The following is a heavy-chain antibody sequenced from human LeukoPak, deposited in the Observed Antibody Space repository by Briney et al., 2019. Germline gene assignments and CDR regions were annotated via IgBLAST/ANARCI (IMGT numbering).Heavy chain of an antibody. V-gene: IGHV1-2*02. CDR1: GYTFTGYY. J-gene: IGHJ5*02. D-gene: IGHD2/OR15-2a*01. Sequence: GGSVKVSCKASGYTFTGYYMHWLRQAPGQGLEWMGWINPKSGGTNYAQNFQGRVTMTRDTSSTTVYMELTRLRSDDTAVYYCARPLGSLKEYWWFDPWGQGTLVTVSS. CDR2: INPKSGGT. CDR3: ARPLGSLKEYWWFDP.